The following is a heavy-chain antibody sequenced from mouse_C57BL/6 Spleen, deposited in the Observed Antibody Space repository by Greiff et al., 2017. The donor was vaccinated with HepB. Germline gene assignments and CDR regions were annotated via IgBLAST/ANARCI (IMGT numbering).Heavy chain of an antibody. V-gene: IGHV1-82*01. J-gene: IGHJ4*01. D-gene: IGHD2-1*01. CDR1: GYAFSSSW. CDR2: IYPGDGDT. CDR3: ASDGNSYYYAMDY. Sequence: VQLQQSGPELVKPGASVKISCKASGYAFSSSWMNWVKQRPGKGLEWIGRIYPGDGDTNYNGKFKGKATLTADKSSSTAYMQLSSLTSEDSAVYFCASDGNSYYYAMDYWGQGTSVTVSS.